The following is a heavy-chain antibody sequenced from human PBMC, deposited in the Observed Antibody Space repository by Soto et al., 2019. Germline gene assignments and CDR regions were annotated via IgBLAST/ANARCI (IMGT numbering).Heavy chain of an antibody. D-gene: IGHD6-19*01. CDR1: GFTFSNVW. CDR3: THDARRGNNGWYPLAD. J-gene: IGHJ4*02. V-gene: IGHV3-15*07. CDR2: IKSETDGGTI. Sequence: GGSLRLSCAGSGFTFSNVWMNWVRQAPGKGLEWVGRIKSETDGGTIDYAAPVKGRFTISRDDSNNTLYLQMNSLKTEDTTTYYSTHDARRGNNGWYPLADWGQGTLVTVSS.